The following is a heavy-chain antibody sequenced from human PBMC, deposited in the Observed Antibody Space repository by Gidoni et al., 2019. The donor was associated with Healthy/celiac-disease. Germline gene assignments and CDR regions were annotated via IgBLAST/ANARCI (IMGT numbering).Heavy chain of an antibody. CDR2: IYSGGST. CDR1: GFTVSSHY. Sequence: EVQLVESGGGLIQPGGSLRLSCAASGFTVSSHYMSWVRQAPGKGLEWVSVIYSGGSTYYADSVKGRFTISRDNSKNTLYLQMNTLRAEDTAVYYCARDLTTVVTPVGYYGMDVWGQGTTVTVSS. V-gene: IGHV3-53*01. D-gene: IGHD4-17*01. J-gene: IGHJ6*02. CDR3: ARDLTTVVTPVGYYGMDV.